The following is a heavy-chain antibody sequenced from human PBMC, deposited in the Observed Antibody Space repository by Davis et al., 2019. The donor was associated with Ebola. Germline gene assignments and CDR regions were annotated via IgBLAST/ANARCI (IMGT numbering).Heavy chain of an antibody. CDR1: GGTFSSYA. D-gene: IGHD3-3*01. CDR2: IIPIFGTA. V-gene: IGHV1-69*13. J-gene: IGHJ6*04. CDR3: ARGVTYDFWSGYYYYYGMDV. Sequence: SVKVSCKASGGTFSSYAISWVRQAPGQGLEWMGGIIPIFGTANYAQKFQGRVTITADESTSTAYMELSSLRSEDTAVYYCARGVTYDFWSGYYYYYGMDVWGKGTTVTVSS.